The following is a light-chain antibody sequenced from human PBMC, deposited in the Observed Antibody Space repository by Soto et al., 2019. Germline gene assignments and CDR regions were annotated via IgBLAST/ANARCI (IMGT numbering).Light chain of an antibody. J-gene: IGLJ1*01. CDR3: TSYTGSSPPYV. CDR2: EVS. V-gene: IGLV2-14*01. CDR1: SSDIGRYNY. Sequence: QSALTQVASVSGSPGQSITFFCSGTSSDIGRYNYVSWVQQHPGNAPKLIIFEVSSRPSGVSDRFSGSKSGNTASLTISGLQAEDEAHYYCTSYTGSSPPYVFGTGTKLTVL.